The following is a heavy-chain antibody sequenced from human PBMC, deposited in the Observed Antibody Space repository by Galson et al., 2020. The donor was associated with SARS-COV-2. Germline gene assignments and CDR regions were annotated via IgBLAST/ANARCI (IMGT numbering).Heavy chain of an antibody. D-gene: IGHD4-17*01. V-gene: IGHV4-39*01. CDR2: IYYSGTT. J-gene: IGHJ2*01. Sequence: SDTLSLTCTVSGGSISTTSYFWGWTRQPPGKGLEWLGTIYYSGTTYYNPSLRSRVTISVDTSRNQFSLKLNSVTAADTAVYYCARRGGTVTTQHFDRWGRGTLVTVSS. CDR3: ARRGGTVTTQHFDR. CDR1: GGSISTTSYF.